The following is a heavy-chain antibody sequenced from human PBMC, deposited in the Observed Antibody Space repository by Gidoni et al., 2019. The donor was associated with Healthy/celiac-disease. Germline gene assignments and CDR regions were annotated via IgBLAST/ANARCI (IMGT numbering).Heavy chain of an antibody. Sequence: QVQLVESGGGLVKPGGSLRLSCAASGFTFSDYYMRWIRQAPGKGVEWVSYISSSSSYTNYADSVKGRFTISRDNAKNSLDLQMNSLRAEDTAVYYCARESPQLYCSGGSCYSGWYFDLWGRGTLVTVSS. CDR1: GFTFSDYY. CDR3: ARESPQLYCSGGSCYSGWYFDL. CDR2: ISSSSSYT. D-gene: IGHD2-15*01. V-gene: IGHV3-11*06. J-gene: IGHJ2*01.